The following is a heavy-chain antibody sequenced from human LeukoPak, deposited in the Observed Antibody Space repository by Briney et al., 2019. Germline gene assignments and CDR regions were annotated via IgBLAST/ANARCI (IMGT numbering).Heavy chain of an antibody. V-gene: IGHV1-46*01. D-gene: IGHD3-22*01. CDR1: GYTFISYS. Sequence: GASVKVSCKASGYTFISYSMHWVRQAPGQGLEWMGIINPSGGSTNYAQKFQGRVTMTRDTSTSTVYMELSSLRSEDTAVYYGARAPYESSGYTSFQHWGQGTLVTVSS. J-gene: IGHJ1*01. CDR2: INPSGGST. CDR3: ARAPYESSGYTSFQH.